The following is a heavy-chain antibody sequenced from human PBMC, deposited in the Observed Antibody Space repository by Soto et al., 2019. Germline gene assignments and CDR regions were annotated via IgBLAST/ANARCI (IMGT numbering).Heavy chain of an antibody. D-gene: IGHD1-26*01. CDR1: GFVFSNYG. CDR2: ISNDGNDE. Sequence: QVQVVESGGGVVQPGRSLRLSCAASGFVFSNYGMHWVRQAPGKGLEWVAVISNDGNDEYYIDSVKGRFTISRDNSKNTLYLQMNTLNTEDTALYYWAKDIQSGRNHLGADYWGQGTLVTVSS. J-gene: IGHJ4*02. V-gene: IGHV3-30*18. CDR3: AKDIQSGRNHLGADY.